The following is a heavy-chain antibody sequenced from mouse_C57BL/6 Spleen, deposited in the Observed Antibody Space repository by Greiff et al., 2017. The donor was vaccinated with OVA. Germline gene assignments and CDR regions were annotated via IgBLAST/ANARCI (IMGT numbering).Heavy chain of an antibody. CDR2: MWSGGST. Sequence: QVQLKESGPGLVQPSQSLSITCTVSGFSLTSYGVHWVRQSPGKGLEWLGVMWSGGSTDYNAAFISRLSISKDNSKSQVFFKMNSLQADDTAIYYCARTTYDYDGGFAYWGQGTLVTVSA. CDR1: GFSLTSYG. J-gene: IGHJ3*01. D-gene: IGHD2-4*01. CDR3: ARTTYDYDGGFAY. V-gene: IGHV2-2*01.